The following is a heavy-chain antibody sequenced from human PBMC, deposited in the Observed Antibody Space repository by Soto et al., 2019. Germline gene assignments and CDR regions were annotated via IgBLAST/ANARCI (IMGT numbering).Heavy chain of an antibody. CDR2: IDPSDSQT. CDR3: TRLSMARYFHSGMDV. V-gene: IGHV5-10-1*01. D-gene: IGHD5-12*01. J-gene: IGHJ6*02. CDR1: GYSFTSYW. Sequence: GESLKISCKGSGYSFTSYWITWVRQMPGKGLEWVVRIDPSDSQTNYNPSFQGHVTISVDRSSSTAYLQWNSLEASDTAMCYCTRLSMARYFHSGMDVWGQGTTVTVSS.